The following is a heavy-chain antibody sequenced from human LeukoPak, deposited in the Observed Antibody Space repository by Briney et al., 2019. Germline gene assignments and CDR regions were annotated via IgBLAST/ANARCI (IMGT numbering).Heavy chain of an antibody. D-gene: IGHD6-13*01. J-gene: IGHJ4*02. Sequence: GGSLRLSCAAPGFTFSNYWMSWVRQAPGKGLEWVANINKDGSEKYYLDSVKGRLTISRENAKDSLYLQMSGLRAEDTAVYYCAREGAATAGCDFWGQGTLVAVSS. CDR1: GFTFSNYW. CDR2: INKDGSEK. CDR3: AREGAATAGCDF. V-gene: IGHV3-7*03.